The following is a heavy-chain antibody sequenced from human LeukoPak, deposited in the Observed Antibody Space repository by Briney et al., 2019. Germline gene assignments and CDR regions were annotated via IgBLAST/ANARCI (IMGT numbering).Heavy chain of an antibody. D-gene: IGHD3-10*01. CDR3: AKDSKRWKTYYYASGSYYFDY. Sequence: GGSLRLSCAASGFTFSSYGMHWVRQAPGKGLEWVAFIRYDGSNKYYTDSVKGRFTISRDNSKNTLYLQMNSLRAEDTAVYYCAKDSKRWKTYYYASGSYYFDYWGQGTLVTVSS. CDR1: GFTFSSYG. V-gene: IGHV3-30*02. CDR2: IRYDGSNK. J-gene: IGHJ4*02.